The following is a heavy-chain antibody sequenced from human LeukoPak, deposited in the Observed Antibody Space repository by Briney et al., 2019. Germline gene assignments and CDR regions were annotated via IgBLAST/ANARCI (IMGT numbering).Heavy chain of an antibody. CDR3: ARACHIVGATTYYYGMDV. D-gene: IGHD1-26*01. J-gene: IGHJ6*02. CDR2: INHSGST. V-gene: IGHV4-34*01. CDR1: GGSFSGYY. Sequence: SETLSLTCAVYGGSFSGYYWSWIRQPPGKGLEWIGEINHSGSTNYNPSLKSRVTISVDTSKNQFSLKLSSVTAADTAVYYCARACHIVGATTYYYGMDVWGQGTTVTVSS.